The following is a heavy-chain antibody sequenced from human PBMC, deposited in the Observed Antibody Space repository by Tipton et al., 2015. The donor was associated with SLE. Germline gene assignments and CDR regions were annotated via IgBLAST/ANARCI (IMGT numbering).Heavy chain of an antibody. Sequence: TLSLTCRVYGGSFSGYYWTWIRHSPGKGLEWIGETNNSGSKTNYKPSLESRVTIVVDMSKNQFFLNLTSVTAADTAVYYCAGPIRQDGFDIWGQGTMVTVSS. CDR2: TNNSGSKT. CDR1: GGSFSGYY. J-gene: IGHJ3*02. CDR3: AGPIRQDGFDI. V-gene: IGHV4-34*01. D-gene: IGHD2-21*01.